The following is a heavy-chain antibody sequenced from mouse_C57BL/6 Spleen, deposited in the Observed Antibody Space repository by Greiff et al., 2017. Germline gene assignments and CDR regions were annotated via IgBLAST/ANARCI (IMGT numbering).Heavy chain of an antibody. J-gene: IGHJ1*03. D-gene: IGHD1-1*01. CDR3: ARLGDSTVVARYCDV. V-gene: IGHV1-69*01. CDR2: IDPSDSYT. Sequence: QVQLQQPGAELVMPGASVKLSCKASGYTFTSYWMHWVKQRPGQGLEWIGEIDPSDSYTNYNQKFKGKSTLTVDKSSSTAYMQLSSLTSEDSAGYYCARLGDSTVVARYCDVWGTGTTVTVSS. CDR1: GYTFTSYW.